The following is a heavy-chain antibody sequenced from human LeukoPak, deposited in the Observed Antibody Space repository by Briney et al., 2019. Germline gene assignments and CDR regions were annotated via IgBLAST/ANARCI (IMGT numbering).Heavy chain of an antibody. CDR3: TKRPVVVITTPYFDY. CDR2: ISGSGTTT. Sequence: GGSLRLSCAASGFTLSSYAMSWVRQAPGKGLEWVSTISGSGTTTYYADSVKGRFTISRDNSKNTLYLQMNSLRAEDTAVYYCTKRPVVVITTPYFDYWGQGTLVTVSS. CDR1: GFTLSSYA. V-gene: IGHV3-23*01. J-gene: IGHJ4*02. D-gene: IGHD3-22*01.